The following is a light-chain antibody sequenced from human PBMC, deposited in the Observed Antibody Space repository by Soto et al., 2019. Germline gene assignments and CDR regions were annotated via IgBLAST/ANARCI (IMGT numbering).Light chain of an antibody. V-gene: IGLV2-23*02. CDR1: SSDVGSYNL. CDR3: CSYAGSSTVV. J-gene: IGLJ2*01. Sequence: QSALTQPASVSGSPGQSITISCTGTSSDVGSYNLVSWYQQHPGKAPKLMSYEVSKRRSGVYNRFSGSKSGNTASLTISGLQAEDEADYYCCSYAGSSTVVFGGGTKLTVL. CDR2: EVS.